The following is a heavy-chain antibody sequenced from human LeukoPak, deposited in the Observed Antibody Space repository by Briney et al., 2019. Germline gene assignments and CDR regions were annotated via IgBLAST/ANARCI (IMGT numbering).Heavy chain of an antibody. Sequence: GGSLRLSCAASGFTFNNYPMHWVRQAPGKGLEWVAVVWYDGRNRDYVDSVKGRFTISKDNSNNMVFLQMDRLRAEDTAVYYCARLWGGNGYSGGSLNLWGQGTLVTVSS. J-gene: IGHJ5*02. CDR3: ARLWGGNGYSGGSLNL. D-gene: IGHD3-16*01. CDR2: VWYDGRNR. CDR1: GFTFNNYP. V-gene: IGHV3-33*08.